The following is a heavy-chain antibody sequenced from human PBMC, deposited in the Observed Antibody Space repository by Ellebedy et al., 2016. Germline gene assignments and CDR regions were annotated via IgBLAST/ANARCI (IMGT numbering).Heavy chain of an antibody. CDR2: INPSGGST. V-gene: IGHV1-46*01. Sequence: ASVKVSCKASGYTFTSYYMHWVRQAPGQGLEWMGIINPSGGSTSYAQKFQGRVTMTRDTSTSTVYMELGSLRSEDTAVYYCARDGSYYDILTGYWGMDVWGQGTTVTVSS. CDR1: GYTFTSYY. D-gene: IGHD3-9*01. CDR3: ARDGSYYDILTGYWGMDV. J-gene: IGHJ6*02.